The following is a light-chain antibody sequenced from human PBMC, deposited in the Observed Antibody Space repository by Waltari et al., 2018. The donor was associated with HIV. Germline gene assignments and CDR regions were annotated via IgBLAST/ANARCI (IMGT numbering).Light chain of an antibody. CDR2: DAA. J-gene: IGKJ2*01. V-gene: IGKV1-33*01. CDR1: QDINIY. Sequence: DIQMTQSPSSLSASVGARVTITCQASQDINIYLNWYQQKPGKAPDLLIYDAANLVTGVPTRFSGSGSGTHFTLSISSLQPEDIATYYCQQYDFLPRTFGQGTKLE. CDR3: QQYDFLPRT.